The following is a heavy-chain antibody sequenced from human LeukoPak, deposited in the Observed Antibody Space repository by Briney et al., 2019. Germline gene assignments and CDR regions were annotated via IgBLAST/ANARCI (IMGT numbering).Heavy chain of an antibody. CDR2: IYYSGST. D-gene: IGHD6-6*01. V-gene: IGHV4-59*01. J-gene: IGHJ4*02. Sequence: SETLSLTCTVSGGSISSYYWSWIRQPPGKGLEWIGYIYYSGSTNYNPSLKSRVTISVDTSKNQFSLKLSSVTAADTAVYYCARADSSSSSVCWGQGTLVTVSS. CDR1: GGSISSYY. CDR3: ARADSSSSSVC.